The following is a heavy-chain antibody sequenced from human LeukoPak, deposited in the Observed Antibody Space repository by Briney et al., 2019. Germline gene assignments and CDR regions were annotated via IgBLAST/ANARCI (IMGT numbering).Heavy chain of an antibody. J-gene: IGHJ6*03. V-gene: IGHV3-11*04. CDR1: GFTFSDYY. D-gene: IGHD1-26*01. CDR3: ARDRGIVGTTGYYYMDV. CDR2: IGSTI. Sequence: KSGGSLRLSCVASGFTFSDYYMSWIRQAPGKGLEWVSYIGSTIYYADSVKGRFTISRDNAKNSLHLQMNSLRAEDTAVYYCARDRGIVGTTGYYYMDVWGKGTTVTVSS.